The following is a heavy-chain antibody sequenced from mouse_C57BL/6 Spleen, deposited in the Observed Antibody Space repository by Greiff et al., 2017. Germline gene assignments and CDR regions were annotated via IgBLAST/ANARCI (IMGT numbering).Heavy chain of an antibody. V-gene: IGHV5-6*01. D-gene: IGHD2-4*01. Sequence: EVHLVESGGDLVKPGGSLKLSCAASGFTFSSYGMSWVRQPPDKRLEWVATISSGGSSPYYPDSVKGRFTISSDNAKNTLYLQMSSLKSEDTAMYYCARMDYDYYYYAMDYWGQGTSVTVSS. CDR2: ISSGGSSP. J-gene: IGHJ4*01. CDR1: GFTFSSYG. CDR3: ARMDYDYYYYAMDY.